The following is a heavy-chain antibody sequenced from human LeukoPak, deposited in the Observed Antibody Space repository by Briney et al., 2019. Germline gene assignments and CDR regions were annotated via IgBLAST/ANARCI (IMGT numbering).Heavy chain of an antibody. Sequence: GGSLRLSCAASGFTSSSYSMNWVRQAPGKGLEWVSSISSSSSYIYYADSVKGRFTISRDNAKNSLYLQMNSLRAEDTAVYYCARGCDSSSYPDSYWGQGTLVTVSS. CDR3: ARGCDSSSYPDSY. CDR2: ISSSSSYI. D-gene: IGHD6-13*01. J-gene: IGHJ4*02. CDR1: GFTSSSYS. V-gene: IGHV3-21*01.